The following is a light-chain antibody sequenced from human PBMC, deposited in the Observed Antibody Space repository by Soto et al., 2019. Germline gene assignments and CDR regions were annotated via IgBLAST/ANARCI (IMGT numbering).Light chain of an antibody. CDR3: GTWDSSLIAL. CDR1: SSNIGSND. J-gene: IGLJ1*01. CDR2: ENS. V-gene: IGLV1-51*02. Sequence: QSVLTQPPSVSAAPGQKVTISCSGNSSNIGSNDVSWYQQLPGKAPKLLIYENSQRPSRIPDRFSGSKSGTSATLGITGLRTGDEADYYCGTWDSSLIALFGTGTKVTVL.